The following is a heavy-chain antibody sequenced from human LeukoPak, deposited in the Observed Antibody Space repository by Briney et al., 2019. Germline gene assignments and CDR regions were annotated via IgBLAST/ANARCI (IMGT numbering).Heavy chain of an antibody. D-gene: IGHD5-24*01. CDR2: FDPEDGER. CDR3: APRNVYKGYFDN. CDR1: GYTFTELA. V-gene: IGHV1-24*01. Sequence: ASVKVSCKVSGYTFTELAMHWVRQATGKGLEWMGSFDPEDGERIYAQKLQGRLIMTEDTSTDTAYLELSSLRSDDTAVYYCAPRNVYKGYFDNWGQGTLVTVSS. J-gene: IGHJ4*02.